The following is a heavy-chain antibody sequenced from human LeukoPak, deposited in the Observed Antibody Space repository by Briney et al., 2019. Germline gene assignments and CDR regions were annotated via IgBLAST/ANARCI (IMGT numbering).Heavy chain of an antibody. V-gene: IGHV1-2*02. CDR1: GYTFTDYY. CDR2: INPNSGGT. J-gene: IGHJ5*02. Sequence: ASVKVSCKASGYTFTDYYMHWVRQAPGQGLEWMGWINPNSGGTNYAQKFQGRVTMTRDTSISTAYMELSRLRSDDTAVYYCAREGIVADDTNWFDPWGQGTLVTVSS. D-gene: IGHD6-13*01. CDR3: AREGIVADDTNWFDP.